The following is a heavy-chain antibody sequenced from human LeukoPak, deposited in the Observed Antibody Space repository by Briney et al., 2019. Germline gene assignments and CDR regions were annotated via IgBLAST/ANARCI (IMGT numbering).Heavy chain of an antibody. V-gene: IGHV4-59*01. CDR1: GGSISSYY. CDR3: ARADRGYYYYYMDV. J-gene: IGHJ6*03. Sequence: SETLSLTCTVSGGSISSYYWSWIRQPPGKGLEWIGYIYYSGSTNYNPSLKSRVTISEDTSKNQFSLKLSSVTAADTAVYYCARADRGYYYYYMDVWGKGTTVTVSS. D-gene: IGHD3-16*01. CDR2: IYYSGST.